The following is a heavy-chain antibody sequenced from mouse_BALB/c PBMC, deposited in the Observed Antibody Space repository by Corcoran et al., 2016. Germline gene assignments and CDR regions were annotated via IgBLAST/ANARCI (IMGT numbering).Heavy chain of an antibody. V-gene: IGHV1-18*01. D-gene: IGHD1-1*01. CDR3: ARRDYYGSSPVDY. CDR2: INPNNGGT. CDR1: GYTFTDYN. Sequence: EVLLQQSGPELVKPGASVKIPCKASGYTFTDYNMDWGKQSHGKRLEWIGDINPNNGGTINNQKFKGKATLTVDKSSSTAYMELRSLTSEDTAVYYCARRDYYGSSPVDYLGQGTTLTVSS. J-gene: IGHJ2*01.